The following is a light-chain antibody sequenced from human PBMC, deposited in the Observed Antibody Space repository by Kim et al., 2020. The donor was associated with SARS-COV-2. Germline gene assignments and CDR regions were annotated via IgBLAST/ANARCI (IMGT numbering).Light chain of an antibody. CDR2: KVS. J-gene: IGKJ4*01. CDR1: QSLLHSDGETY. Sequence: IMMTQTPLSLSVTPGQPASISCKSSQSLLHSDGETYLYWYLQKPGQSPQLLIYKVSSRFSGVPDRFSGSGSGTDFTLKISRVEAEDVGVYYCMQGIHLPLTFGGGTKVDI. CDR3: MQGIHLPLT. V-gene: IGKV2-29*02.